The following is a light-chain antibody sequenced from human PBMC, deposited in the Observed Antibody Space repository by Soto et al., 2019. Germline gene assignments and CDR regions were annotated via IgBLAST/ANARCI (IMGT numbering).Light chain of an antibody. Sequence: DIQMTQSPSTLSGSVGDRVTITCRASQTISSWLAWYQQKPGKAPKLLIYKASTLKSGVPSRFSGSGSGTEFTLTISSRQPDDFSTYYCQHSNSYAEAVGQGTKVELK. CDR2: KAS. J-gene: IGKJ1*01. CDR1: QTISSW. CDR3: QHSNSYAEA. V-gene: IGKV1-5*03.